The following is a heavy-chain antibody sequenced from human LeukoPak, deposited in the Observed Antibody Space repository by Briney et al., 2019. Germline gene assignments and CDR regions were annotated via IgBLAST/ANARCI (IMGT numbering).Heavy chain of an antibody. J-gene: IGHJ5*02. CDR1: GFDLSTYE. V-gene: IGHV3-48*03. CDR3: ARGDPHADL. D-gene: IGHD5-24*01. CDR2: TTISGHTK. Sequence: GGSLRLSCAASGFDLSTYEMNWVRQAPGQGLEWIADTTISGHTKNYADSVKGRFSISRDNARTSLYLQMHSLRVEDTGVYYCARGDPHADLWGQGTLVTVSS.